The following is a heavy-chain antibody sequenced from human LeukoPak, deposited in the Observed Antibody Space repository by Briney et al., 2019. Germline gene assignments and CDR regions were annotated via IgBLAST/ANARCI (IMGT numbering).Heavy chain of an antibody. CDR3: ARGSGWNSFDP. CDR2: IYSNGWT. CDR1: GGSISTDLYY. Sequence: SETLSLTCTVSGGSISTDLYYWTWIRQPAGKGLEWIGRIYSNGWTDYNPPLKSRVSISINTSKNHFSLKMSLATAADTALYYCARGSGWNSFDPWGQGTLVTVSS. J-gene: IGHJ5*02. D-gene: IGHD6-19*01. V-gene: IGHV4-61*02.